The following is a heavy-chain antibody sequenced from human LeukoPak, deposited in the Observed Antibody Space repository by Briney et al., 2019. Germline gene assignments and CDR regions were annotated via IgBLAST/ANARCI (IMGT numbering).Heavy chain of an antibody. V-gene: IGHV1-8*01. CDR1: GYTFTSYD. Sequence: ASVKVPCKASGYTFTSYDINWVRQATGQGLEWMGWMNPNSGNTGYAQKFQGRVTMTRNTSISTAYMELSSLRSEDTAVYYCARGSVLTGLFDYWGQGTLVTVSS. D-gene: IGHD3-9*01. CDR2: MNPNSGNT. J-gene: IGHJ4*02. CDR3: ARGSVLTGLFDY.